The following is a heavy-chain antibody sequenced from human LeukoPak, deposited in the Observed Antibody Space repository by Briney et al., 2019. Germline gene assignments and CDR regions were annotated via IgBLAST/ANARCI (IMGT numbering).Heavy chain of an antibody. D-gene: IGHD3-22*01. J-gene: IGHJ3*02. CDR2: IYYSGST. V-gene: IGHV4-59*11. Sequence: SETLSLTCTVSGGSISSHYWSWIRQPPGKGLEWIGYIYYSGSTNYNPSLKSRVTISVDTSRNQFSLKLSSVTAADTAVYYCARDYYDSSGYYSPDAFDIWGQGTMVTVSS. CDR3: ARDYYDSSGYYSPDAFDI. CDR1: GGSISSHY.